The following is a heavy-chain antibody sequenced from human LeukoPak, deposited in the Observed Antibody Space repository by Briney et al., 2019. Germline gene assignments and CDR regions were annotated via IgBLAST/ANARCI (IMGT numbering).Heavy chain of an antibody. V-gene: IGHV3-53*01. CDR2: IYSGGST. CDR3: AVSRSYYYYGMDV. Sequence: PGGSLRLSCAASGFTVSSSYMSWVRQAPGKGLEWVSVIYSGGSTYYADSVKGRFTISRDNSKNTLYLQMNSLRAEDTAVYYCAVSRSYYYYGMDVWGQGTTVTVSS. J-gene: IGHJ6*02. CDR1: GFTVSSSY.